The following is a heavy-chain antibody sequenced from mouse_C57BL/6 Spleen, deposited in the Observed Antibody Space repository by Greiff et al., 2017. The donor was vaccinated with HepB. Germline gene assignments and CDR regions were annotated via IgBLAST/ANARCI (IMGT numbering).Heavy chain of an antibody. CDR1: GYTFTSYW. J-gene: IGHJ4*01. CDR3: ARGSNYGYYAMDY. V-gene: IGHV1-69*01. D-gene: IGHD2-5*01. CDR2: IDPSDSYT. Sequence: VQLQQPGAELVMPGASVKLSCKASGYTFTSYWMHWVKQRPGPGLEWIGEIDPSDSYTNYNQKFKGKSTLTVDKSSSTAYMQLSSLTSEDSAVYDCARGSNYGYYAMDYWGQGTSVTVSS.